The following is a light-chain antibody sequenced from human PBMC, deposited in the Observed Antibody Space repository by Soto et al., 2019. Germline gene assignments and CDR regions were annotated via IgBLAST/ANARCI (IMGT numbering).Light chain of an antibody. J-gene: IGLJ2*01. CDR3: RSYTSSSTRVV. CDR2: AVS. V-gene: IGLV2-14*01. Sequence: QSALTQPASVSGSPGQSITISCTGTSSDIGGYNYVSWYQQHPSKAPKLMIYAVSNRPSGVSNRFSGSKSGNTASPTISGLQAEDEADYYCRSYTSSSTRVVFGGGTKLTVL. CDR1: SSDIGGYNY.